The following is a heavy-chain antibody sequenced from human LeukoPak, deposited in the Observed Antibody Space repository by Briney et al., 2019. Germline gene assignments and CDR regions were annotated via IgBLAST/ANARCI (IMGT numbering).Heavy chain of an antibody. D-gene: IGHD1-7*01. J-gene: IGHJ4*02. CDR2: INPNSGGT. CDR1: GYTFTGHY. V-gene: IGHV1-2*06. Sequence: ASVKVSCKASGYTFTGHYMHWVRQAPGQGLEWMGRINPNSGGTNYAQKFQGRVTMTRDTSINTAYMELSRLTSDDTAVYYCARASKGDWNYVFDYWGQGTLVTVSS. CDR3: ARASKGDWNYVFDY.